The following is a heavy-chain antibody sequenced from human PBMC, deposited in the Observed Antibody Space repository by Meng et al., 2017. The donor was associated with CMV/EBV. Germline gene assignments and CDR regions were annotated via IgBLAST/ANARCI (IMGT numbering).Heavy chain of an antibody. CDR3: ARAQYSSSCDY. V-gene: IGHV4-30-4*08. CDR2: IYYSGST. J-gene: IGHJ4*02. CDR1: GGSIRSGDYY. D-gene: IGHD6-13*01. Sequence: HVQLQWSGSGRVKPSQTLSLTCIVSGGSIRSGDYYGSWIRQPPGKGPEWIGYIYYSGSTYYNPSLKSRVTISVDTSKNQFSLKLSSVTAADTAVYYCARAQYSSSCDYWGQGTLVTVSS.